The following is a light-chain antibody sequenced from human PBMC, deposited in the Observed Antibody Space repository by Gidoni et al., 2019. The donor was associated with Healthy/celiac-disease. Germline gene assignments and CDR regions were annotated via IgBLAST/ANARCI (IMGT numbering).Light chain of an antibody. Sequence: QSALTQPASVSGSTGQSLTISCTGTSSDVGRYNLVSWYQQHPGKAPKLMMYEGSKRPSGVSNRFSGSKSGNTASLTISGLQAEDEADYYCCSYAGSSTPFGGGTKLTVL. CDR2: EGS. CDR3: CSYAGSSTP. V-gene: IGLV2-23*01. CDR1: SSDVGRYNL. J-gene: IGLJ2*01.